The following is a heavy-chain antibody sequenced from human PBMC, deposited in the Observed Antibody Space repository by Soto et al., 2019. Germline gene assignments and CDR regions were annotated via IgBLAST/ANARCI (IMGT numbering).Heavy chain of an antibody. J-gene: IGHJ4*02. D-gene: IGHD2-15*01. CDR3: ATGGQFDY. V-gene: IGHV3-30*03. Sequence: DSVKGRFTISRDNSKNTLYLQMNSLRAEDTAVYYCATGGQFDYWGQGTLVTVSS.